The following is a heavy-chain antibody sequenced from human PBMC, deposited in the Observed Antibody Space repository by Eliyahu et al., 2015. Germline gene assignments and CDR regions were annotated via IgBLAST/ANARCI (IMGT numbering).Heavy chain of an antibody. CDR3: ARGDGGGTYNF. Sequence: QVQLVQSGAEVKEPGASVKVSCKASGYTSTVNXMHWVRQAPGQGXEWMGRISPNSGGTNYAQKFQGRVTMTRDTSISTAYMELSSLRSDDTAVYYCARGDGGGTYNFWGQGTLVTVSS. J-gene: IGHJ4*02. D-gene: IGHD2-15*01. CDR1: GYTSTVNX. CDR2: ISPNSGGT. V-gene: IGHV1-2*06.